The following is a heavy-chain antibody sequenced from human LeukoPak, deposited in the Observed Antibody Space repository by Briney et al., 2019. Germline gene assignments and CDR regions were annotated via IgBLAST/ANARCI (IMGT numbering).Heavy chain of an antibody. CDR3: ARIRWLQLGYFDY. V-gene: IGHV4-39*07. CDR2: IYYSGNT. D-gene: IGHD5-24*01. J-gene: IGHJ4*02. CDR1: GGSISSSNYY. Sequence: SETLSLTCTVSGGSISSSNYYWGWIRQPPGKGLEWIGSIYYSGNTYYNPSLKSRVTISVDMSKNQISLKLSSVTAADTAVYYCARIRWLQLGYFDYWGQGTLVTVSS.